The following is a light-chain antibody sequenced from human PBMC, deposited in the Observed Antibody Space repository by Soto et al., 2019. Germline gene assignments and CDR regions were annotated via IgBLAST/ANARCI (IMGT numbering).Light chain of an antibody. CDR3: QQANIFPFT. Sequence: DSQMTQSPSSISASVGDRVTITCRASQDINTWLAWYQQRPGKAPKLLISAASSLQSGVPSRFSGSGSGTDFTLTISSLQPEDSATYYCQQANIFPFTFGPGTKVD. J-gene: IGKJ3*01. CDR2: AAS. CDR1: QDINTW. V-gene: IGKV1-12*01.